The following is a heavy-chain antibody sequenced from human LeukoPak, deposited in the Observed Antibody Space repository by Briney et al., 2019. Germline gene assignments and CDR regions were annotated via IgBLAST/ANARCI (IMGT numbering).Heavy chain of an antibody. Sequence: GGSLRLSCAASGFTFSSYAMSWVRQAPGKGLEWVSAISGSGGGTYYADSVKGRFTISRDNAKNSLYLQMNSLRAEDTAVYYCVRDHSGWSLDPWGQGTLVTVSS. D-gene: IGHD6-19*01. V-gene: IGHV3-23*01. J-gene: IGHJ5*02. CDR2: ISGSGGGT. CDR1: GFTFSSYA. CDR3: VRDHSGWSLDP.